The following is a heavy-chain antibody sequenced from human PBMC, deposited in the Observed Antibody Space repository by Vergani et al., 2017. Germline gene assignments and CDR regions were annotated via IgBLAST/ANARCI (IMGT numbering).Heavy chain of an antibody. V-gene: IGHV4-34*01. Sequence: QVQLQQWGAGLLKPSETLSLTCAVYGGSFSGYYWSWIRQPPGKGLEWIGEINHSGSTNYNPSLKSRVTISVDTSKNQFSLKLSSVTAADTAVYYCARVRGYDFWSQAGFDPWGQGTLVTVSS. D-gene: IGHD3-3*01. J-gene: IGHJ5*02. CDR3: ARVRGYDFWSQAGFDP. CDR1: GGSFSGYY. CDR2: INHSGST.